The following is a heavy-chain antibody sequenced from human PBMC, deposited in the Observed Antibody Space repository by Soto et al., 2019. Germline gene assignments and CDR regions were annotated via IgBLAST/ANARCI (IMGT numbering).Heavy chain of an antibody. CDR2: ISSSSSYI. V-gene: IGHV3-21*01. CDR3: ARDIPYFDWLLYFDY. Sequence: PGGSLRLSCAASGFTFSSYSMNWVRQAPGKGLEWVSSISSSSSYIYYADSVKGRFTISRDNAKNSLYLQMNSLRAEDTAVYYCARDIPYFDWLLYFDYWGQGTLVTVSS. J-gene: IGHJ4*02. D-gene: IGHD3-9*01. CDR1: GFTFSSYS.